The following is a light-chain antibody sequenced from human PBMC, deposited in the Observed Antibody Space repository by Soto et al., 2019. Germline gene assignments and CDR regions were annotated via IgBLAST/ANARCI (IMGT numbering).Light chain of an antibody. CDR3: EPRYSAAGR. Sequence: DIQMTQSPSSLSASVGDSLTITCRASQYISTYLNWYQQKPGKAPKLLIYVASNLQSGVPSRFSGSGSGTDFTLTISSLQPEDVASDWSEPRYSAAGRFGQGTKVDIK. CDR2: VAS. V-gene: IGKV1-39*01. CDR1: QYISTY. J-gene: IGKJ1*01.